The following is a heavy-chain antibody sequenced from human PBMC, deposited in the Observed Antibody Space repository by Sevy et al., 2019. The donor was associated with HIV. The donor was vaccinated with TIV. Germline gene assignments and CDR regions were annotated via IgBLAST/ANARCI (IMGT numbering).Heavy chain of an antibody. CDR3: VKGPPQYSSDPFDY. J-gene: IGHJ4*02. CDR2: ISSNGGST. Sequence: GGSLRLSCSASGFTFSSYAMHWVRQAPGKGLEYVSAISSNGGSTYYADSVKGRFTISRDNSKNTLYLHMSSLRAEDTAVYYCVKGPPQYSSDPFDYWGQGTLVTVSS. V-gene: IGHV3-64D*06. CDR1: GFTFSSYA. D-gene: IGHD6-19*01.